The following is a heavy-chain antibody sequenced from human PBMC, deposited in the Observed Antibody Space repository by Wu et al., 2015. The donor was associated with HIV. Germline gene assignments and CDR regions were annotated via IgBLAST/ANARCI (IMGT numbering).Heavy chain of an antibody. CDR3: TTLRGGYYAGSDIPAAFDI. V-gene: IGHV1-24*01. D-gene: IGHD3-10*01. Sequence: QVPLVQSGAEVRKPGASVKVSCKVSGYTLSKLFMHWVRQTPGKGLEWMGGFDPKDGEIVYAQNFQGRLTMTEDTSTDTAYVELRSLRFEDTAVYYCTTLRGGYYAGSDIPAAFDIWGQGTMVTVSP. J-gene: IGHJ3*02. CDR2: FDPKDGEI. CDR1: GYTLSKLF.